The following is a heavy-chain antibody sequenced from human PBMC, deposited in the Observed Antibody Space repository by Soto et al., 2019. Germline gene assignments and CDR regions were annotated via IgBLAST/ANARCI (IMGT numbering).Heavy chain of an antibody. J-gene: IGHJ4*02. D-gene: IGHD3-16*01. CDR3: ATVPNHYDYGDY. CDR1: GGTFSSYT. Sequence: ASVKVSCKASGGTFSSYTISWVRQAPGQGLEWMGRIIPISGNTGYAQKFQGRVTMTRNNSISTAYMELSSLRSEDTAVYYCATVPNHYDYGDYWGQGTLVTVSS. CDR2: IIPISGNT. V-gene: IGHV1-8*02.